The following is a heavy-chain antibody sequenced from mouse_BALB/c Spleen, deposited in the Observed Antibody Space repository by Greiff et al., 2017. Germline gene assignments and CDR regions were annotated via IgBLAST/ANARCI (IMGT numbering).Heavy chain of an antibody. Sequence: VQLQQSGPELVKPGASVRISCKASGYTFTSYYIHWVKQRPGQGLEWIGWIYPGNVNTKYNEKFKGKATLTADKSSSTAYMQLSSLTSEDSAVYFCARDGNYEYYAMDYWGQGTSVTVSS. CDR2: IYPGNVNT. CDR3: ARDGNYEYYAMDY. CDR1: GYTFTSYY. J-gene: IGHJ4*01. D-gene: IGHD2-1*01. V-gene: IGHV1S56*01.